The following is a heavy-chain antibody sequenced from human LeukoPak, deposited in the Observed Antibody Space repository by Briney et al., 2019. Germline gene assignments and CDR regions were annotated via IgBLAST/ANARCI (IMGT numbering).Heavy chain of an antibody. V-gene: IGHV3-49*03. CDR3: SRVPIRAVTWIVVLRGHDVFDM. CDR2: IRSKAYGGST. CDR1: GFTSADYA. J-gene: IGHJ3*02. Sequence: GGSLRLSCTASGFTSADYAMTWFRQAPGKGLEWVGCIRSKAYGGSTEYAASVQGRFTISRDDSKSIAYLQMDSLKIGDTAVYYCSRVPIRAVTWIVVLRGHDVFDMWGQGTMVTVSS. D-gene: IGHD3-22*01.